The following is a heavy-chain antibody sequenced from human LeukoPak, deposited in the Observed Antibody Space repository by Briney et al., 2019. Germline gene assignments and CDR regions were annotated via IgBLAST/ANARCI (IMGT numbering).Heavy chain of an antibody. J-gene: IGHJ5*02. CDR2: IYPADSDI. D-gene: IGHD2-15*01. CDR3: ARQEYCSGGSCYTWFDP. Sequence: GESLKISCQGSGYSFPNYWIAWVRQMPGKGLEWMGIIYPADSDIRYSPSFQGQVTISADKSISTAYLQRSSLKASDTAMYYCARQEYCSGGSCYTWFDPWGQGTLVTVSS. CDR1: GYSFPNYW. V-gene: IGHV5-51*01.